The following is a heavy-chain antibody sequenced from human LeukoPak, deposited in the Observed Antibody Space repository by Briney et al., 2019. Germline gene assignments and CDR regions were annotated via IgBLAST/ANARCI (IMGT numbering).Heavy chain of an antibody. D-gene: IGHD6-19*01. J-gene: IGHJ4*02. V-gene: IGHV4-34*01. CDR2: INHSGST. CDR3: ARLDSSGLPFDY. Sequence: PSETLSLTCAVYGGSFSGYYWSWIRQPPGKGLEWIGEINHSGSTNYNPSLKSRVTISVDTSKNQFSLKLSSVTAADTAVYYCARLDSSGLPFDYWGQGTLVTVSS. CDR1: GGSFSGYY.